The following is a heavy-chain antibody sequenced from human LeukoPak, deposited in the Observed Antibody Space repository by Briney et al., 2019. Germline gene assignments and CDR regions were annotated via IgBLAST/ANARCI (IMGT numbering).Heavy chain of an antibody. Sequence: PSETLSLTCAVYGGSFSGYYWSWIRQPPGKGLEWIGEINHSGSTNYNPSLKSRVTISVDTSKNQFSLKLSSVTAADTAVYYCASEGYLPRRYYYDSSGYWFDYWGQGTLVTVSS. CDR3: ASEGYLPRRYYYDSSGYWFDY. CDR1: GGSFSGYY. D-gene: IGHD3-22*01. V-gene: IGHV4-34*01. CDR2: INHSGST. J-gene: IGHJ4*02.